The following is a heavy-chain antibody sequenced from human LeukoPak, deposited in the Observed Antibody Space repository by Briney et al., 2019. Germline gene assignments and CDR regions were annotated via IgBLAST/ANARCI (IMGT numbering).Heavy chain of an antibody. Sequence: GGSLRLSCVASGFAVSSNHMNWVRQAPGKGLEWVSTIYIAGTTHYADSVKGRFTISRDNSINTVYLQMNSLRAEDTAVYYCARDSNSHYYFDYWGQGTLVTVSS. CDR2: IYIAGTT. J-gene: IGHJ4*02. CDR1: GFAVSSNH. CDR3: ARDSNSHYYFDY. D-gene: IGHD2-2*01. V-gene: IGHV3-53*01.